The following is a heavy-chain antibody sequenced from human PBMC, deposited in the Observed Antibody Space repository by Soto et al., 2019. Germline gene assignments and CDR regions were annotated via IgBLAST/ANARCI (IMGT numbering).Heavy chain of an antibody. V-gene: IGHV3-7*01. D-gene: IGHD2-21*02. J-gene: IGHJ4*02. CDR1: GFTFGSYW. CDR2: IKPDGSVT. CDR3: ARAGYCGPGCYYYFDY. Sequence: GGSLRLSCAVSGFTFGSYWMNWVRLIPGKGLEWVAYIKPDGSVTYYVDSVKGRFTISRDNAKNSLYLQMNSLRVEDTSVYYCARAGYCGPGCYYYFDYWGQGTLVTVSS.